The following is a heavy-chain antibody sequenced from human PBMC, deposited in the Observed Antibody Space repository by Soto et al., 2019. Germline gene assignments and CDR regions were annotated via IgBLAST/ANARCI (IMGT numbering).Heavy chain of an antibody. V-gene: IGHV5-10-1*01. D-gene: IGHD6-13*01. J-gene: IGHJ4*02. CDR1: GYSFTSYS. CDR3: ARLQAAAGDNDLTFDY. Sequence: EVQLVQSGAEVKKPGESLRISCKGSGYSFTSYSISWLRQMPGKGLEWMGRIDPSDSYTNYSPSFQGHGTISADKSISTAYLQWSSLRASDTAMYYCARLQAAAGDNDLTFDYWGQGTLVTVSS. CDR2: IDPSDSYT.